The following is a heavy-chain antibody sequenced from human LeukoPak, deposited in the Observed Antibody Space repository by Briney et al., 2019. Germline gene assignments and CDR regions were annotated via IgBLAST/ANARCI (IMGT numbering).Heavy chain of an antibody. D-gene: IGHD5-24*01. CDR1: RGSISSGTSY. V-gene: IGHV4-39*01. J-gene: IGHJ4*02. CDR3: ASPVEMATILHY. Sequence: PSETLSLTCTVSRGSISSGTSYWGWIRQPPGKGLEWIGSIYYSGSTYYNPSLKSRVTISVDTSKNQFSLKLSSVTAADTAVYYCASPVEMATILHYWGQGTLVTVSS. CDR2: IYYSGST.